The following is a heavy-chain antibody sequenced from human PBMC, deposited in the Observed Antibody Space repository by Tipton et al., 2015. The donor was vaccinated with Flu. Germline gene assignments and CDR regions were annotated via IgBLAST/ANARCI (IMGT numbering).Heavy chain of an antibody. CDR3: ARQIYYDGTSLRGLDV. CDR2: IYPGDSGA. J-gene: IGHJ6*02. Sequence: RLVQSGGEVKEPGESLKISCKGSGYSFTSYYIAWVRQMPGRGLEWMGIIYPGDSGARYSPSLQGQVTISADKSSRTAFLQWSSLKASDSAIYYCARQIYYDGTSLRGLDVWGQGTTVSVSS. V-gene: IGHV5-51*01. D-gene: IGHD4-23*01. CDR1: GYSFTSYY.